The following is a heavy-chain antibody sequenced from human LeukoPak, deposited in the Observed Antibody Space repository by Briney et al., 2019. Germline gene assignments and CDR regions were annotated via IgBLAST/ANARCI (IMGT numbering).Heavy chain of an antibody. V-gene: IGHV4-59*01. Sequence: SETLSLTCTVSGGSISSYYWSWIRQPPGKGLEWTGYIYYSGSTNYNPSLKSRVTISVDTSKNQFSLKLSSVTAADTAVYYCARGDILTGYSFDYWRQGTLVTVSS. CDR2: IYYSGST. CDR1: GGSISSYY. CDR3: ARGDILTGYSFDY. D-gene: IGHD3-9*01. J-gene: IGHJ4*02.